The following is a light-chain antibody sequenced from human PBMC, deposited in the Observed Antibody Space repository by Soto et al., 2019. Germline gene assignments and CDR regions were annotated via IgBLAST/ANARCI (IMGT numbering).Light chain of an antibody. V-gene: IGKV1-27*01. J-gene: IGKJ3*01. CDR3: QKYNSAPRT. CDR2: AAS. CDR1: QDISNY. Sequence: DIQMTQSPSSLSASIGDRVTITCRASQDISNYLAWYQQRPGQIPELLIYAASTLQSGVPSRFSGSGSGTDFTLTISSLQPEDVATYYCQKYNSAPRTLGPGTKVDLK.